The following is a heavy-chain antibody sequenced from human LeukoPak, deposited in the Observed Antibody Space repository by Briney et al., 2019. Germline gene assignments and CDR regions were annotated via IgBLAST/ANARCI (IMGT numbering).Heavy chain of an antibody. CDR1: GFTFDDYA. J-gene: IGHJ4*02. D-gene: IGHD2-15*01. Sequence: GGSLRLSCAASGFTFDDYAMHWVRQAPGEGLEWVSGISWNSGSIGYADSVKGRLTIYRDNAKNSLYLQMNSLRAEDTALYCAKDIGLGYFDYWGQRTLVTVSS. V-gene: IGHV3-9*01. CDR3: AKDIGLGYFDY. CDR2: ISWNSGSI.